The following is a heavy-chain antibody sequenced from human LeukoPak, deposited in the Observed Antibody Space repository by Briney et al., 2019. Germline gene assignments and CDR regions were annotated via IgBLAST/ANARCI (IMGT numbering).Heavy chain of an antibody. Sequence: SVKVSCKASGGTFSSYAISWVRQAPGQGLEWMGGIIPIFGTANYAQKFQGRVTITADKSTSTAYMELSSLRSEDTAVYYCARDGSGWYGNYFDYWGQGTLVTVSS. J-gene: IGHJ4*02. D-gene: IGHD6-19*01. CDR1: GGTFSSYA. CDR3: ARDGSGWYGNYFDY. V-gene: IGHV1-69*06. CDR2: IIPIFGTA.